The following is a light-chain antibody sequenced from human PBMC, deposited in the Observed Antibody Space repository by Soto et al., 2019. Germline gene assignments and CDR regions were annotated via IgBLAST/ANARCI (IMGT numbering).Light chain of an antibody. Sequence: EIVLTQSPGTLSLSPGERATLSCRASQSVSSSYLAWYQHKFGQAPRLLLYDAFSSATRVPDRFSGSGSGTDITLTISRLDPEDFAVYYYLQYGSSPRTFGQGTTVEF. CDR3: LQYGSSPRT. J-gene: IGKJ1*01. CDR1: QSVSSSY. V-gene: IGKV3-20*01. CDR2: DAF.